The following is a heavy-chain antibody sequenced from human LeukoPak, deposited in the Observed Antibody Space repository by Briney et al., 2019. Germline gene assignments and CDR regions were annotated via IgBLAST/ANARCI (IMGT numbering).Heavy chain of an antibody. CDR3: ARGRQADYYGSGSYYNFLTRRFDP. D-gene: IGHD3-10*01. CDR1: GGSFSGYY. Sequence: PSETLSLTCAVYGGSFSGYYWSWIRQPPGKGLEWIGEINHSGSTNYNPSLKSRVTISVDTSKNQFSLKLSSVTAADTAVYYCARGRQADYYGSGSYYNFLTRRFDPWGQGTLVTVSS. CDR2: INHSGST. J-gene: IGHJ5*02. V-gene: IGHV4-34*01.